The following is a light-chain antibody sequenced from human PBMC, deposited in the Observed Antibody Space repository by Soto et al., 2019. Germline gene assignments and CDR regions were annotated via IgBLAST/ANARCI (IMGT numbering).Light chain of an antibody. CDR2: DAS. V-gene: IGKV1-33*01. CDR3: QQYDNIPLT. J-gene: IGKJ4*01. Sequence: DIQMTQSPSSLSASVGDRVTITCRSSQTISTFLHWYQQKPGAAPKLLIYDASNLQAGVPSRFSGSGSGTDFTFTISSLQPEDVATYYCQQYDNIPLTFGGGTKVDIK. CDR1: QTISTF.